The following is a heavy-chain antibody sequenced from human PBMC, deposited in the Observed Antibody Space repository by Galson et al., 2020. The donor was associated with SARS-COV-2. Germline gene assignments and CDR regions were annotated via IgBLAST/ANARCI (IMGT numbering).Heavy chain of an antibody. Sequence: ASVKVSCKASGYTFTSYDINWVRQATGQGLEWMGWMNPNSGNTGYAQKFQGRVTMTRNTSISTAYMELSSLRSEDTAVYYCARVYPYGSGSYYGFERVDPWGQGTLVTVSS. CDR2: MNPNSGNT. D-gene: IGHD3-10*01. V-gene: IGHV1-8*01. CDR3: ARVYPYGSGSYYGFERVDP. CDR1: GYTFTSYD. J-gene: IGHJ5*02.